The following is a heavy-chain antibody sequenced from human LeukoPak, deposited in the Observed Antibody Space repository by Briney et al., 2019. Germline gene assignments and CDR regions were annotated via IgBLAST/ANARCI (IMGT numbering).Heavy chain of an antibody. V-gene: IGHV4-4*07. Sequence: SETLSLTCTVSGGSISSYYWSWIRQPAGKGLEWIGRIYTSGSTNYSPSLKSRVTMSVDTSKNQFSLKLSSVTAADTAVYYCAREEEGSGYDLVGIDYWGQGTLVTVSS. CDR2: IYTSGST. CDR3: AREEEGSGYDLVGIDY. D-gene: IGHD5-12*01. CDR1: GGSISSYY. J-gene: IGHJ4*02.